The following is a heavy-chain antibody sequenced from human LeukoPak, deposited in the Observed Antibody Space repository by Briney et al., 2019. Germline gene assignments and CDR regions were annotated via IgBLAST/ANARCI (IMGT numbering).Heavy chain of an antibody. V-gene: IGHV4-39*02. Sequence: PSETLSLTCTVSGGSIRGNGYYWGWIRQAPGKGLVWIGSIYYDGSTYYNPSLKSRVTISVDTPKNYFSLKLSSVTAADTAVYYCASSVWWPYYFDYWGQGTLVTVSS. CDR3: ASSVWWPYYFDY. D-gene: IGHD4/OR15-4a*01. CDR2: IYYDGST. J-gene: IGHJ4*02. CDR1: GGSIRGNGYY.